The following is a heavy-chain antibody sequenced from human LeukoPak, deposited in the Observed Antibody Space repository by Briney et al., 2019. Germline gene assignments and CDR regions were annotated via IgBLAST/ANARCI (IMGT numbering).Heavy chain of an antibody. CDR2: IYYSGST. Sequence: SETLSLTCTVSGGSISSYYWSWIRQPPGKGLEWIGYIYYSGSTNYNPSLKSRVTISVDTSKNQFSLKLSSVTAADTAVYYCAGAPSITIFGVVRATTNWFDPWGQGTLVTVSS. V-gene: IGHV4-59*12. J-gene: IGHJ5*02. D-gene: IGHD3-3*01. CDR3: AGAPSITIFGVVRATTNWFDP. CDR1: GGSISSYY.